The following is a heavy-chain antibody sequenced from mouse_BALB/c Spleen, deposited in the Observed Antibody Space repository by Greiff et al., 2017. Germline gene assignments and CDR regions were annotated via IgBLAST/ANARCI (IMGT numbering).Heavy chain of an antibody. Sequence: EVQLVESGPSLVKPSQTLSLTCSVTGDSITSGYWNWIRKFPGNKLEYMGYISYSGSTYYNPSLKSRISITRDTSKNQYYLQLNSVTTEDTATYYCARSVYYGNYEDYFDYWGQGTTLTVSS. D-gene: IGHD2-1*01. CDR1: GDSITSGY. V-gene: IGHV3-8*02. CDR2: ISYSGST. J-gene: IGHJ2*01. CDR3: ARSVYYGNYEDYFDY.